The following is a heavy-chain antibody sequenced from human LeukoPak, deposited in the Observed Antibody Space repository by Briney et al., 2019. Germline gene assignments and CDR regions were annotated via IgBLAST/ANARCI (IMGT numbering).Heavy chain of an antibody. CDR3: VRLASGLIDY. CDR1: GGSIDNSHYC. V-gene: IGHV4-39*01. Sequence: PSETLSLTCTVSGGSIDNSHYCWGWIRQPPGEGLEWIASIHYSGSTHYNPSLKSRVTISVDTSKNQFSLKLSTVTAADTAVYYCVRLASGLIDYWGQGTLVTVSS. D-gene: IGHD6-19*01. CDR2: IHYSGST. J-gene: IGHJ4*02.